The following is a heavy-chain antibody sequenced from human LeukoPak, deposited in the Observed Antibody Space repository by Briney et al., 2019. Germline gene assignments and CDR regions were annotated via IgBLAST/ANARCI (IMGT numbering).Heavy chain of an antibody. CDR3: ARGFRAGSGHKIPPGY. CDR2: INPSGGST. J-gene: IGHJ4*02. CDR1: GYTFTSYY. Sequence: ASVTVSCKASGYTFTSYYMHWMRQAPGQGLEWMGIINPSGGSTSYAQKFQGRVTMTRDTSTSTVYMELSSLRSEDTAVYYCARGFRAGSGHKIPPGYWGQGTLVTVSS. D-gene: IGHD2-15*01. V-gene: IGHV1-46*01.